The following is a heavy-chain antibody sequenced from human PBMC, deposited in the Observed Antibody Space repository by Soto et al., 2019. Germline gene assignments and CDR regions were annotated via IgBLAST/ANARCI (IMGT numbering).Heavy chain of an antibody. V-gene: IGHV3-74*01. CDR3: ARDLTYYYGSGSYSNWFDP. D-gene: IGHD3-10*01. CDR1: GFTFSSYW. Sequence: PGGFLRLSCAASGFTFSSYWMHWVRQAPGKGLVWVSRINSDESSTSYADSVKGRFTISRDNAKNTLYLQMNSLRAEDTAVYYCARDLTYYYGSGSYSNWFDPWGQGTLVTVSS. J-gene: IGHJ5*02. CDR2: INSDESST.